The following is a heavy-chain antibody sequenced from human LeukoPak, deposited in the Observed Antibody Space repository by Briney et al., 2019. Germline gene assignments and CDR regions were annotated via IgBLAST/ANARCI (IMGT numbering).Heavy chain of an antibody. D-gene: IGHD3-10*01. V-gene: IGHV3-23*01. CDR3: AKDIYGSPLYYYYGMDV. CDR1: GFTFSSYA. CDR2: ISGSGGST. J-gene: IGHJ6*02. Sequence: PGGSLRLSCAASGFTFSSYAMSWVRQAPGKGLEWVSAISGSGGSTYYADSVKGRFTISSDNSKNTLYLQMNSLRAEDTAVYYCAKDIYGSPLYYYYGMDVWGQGTTVTASS.